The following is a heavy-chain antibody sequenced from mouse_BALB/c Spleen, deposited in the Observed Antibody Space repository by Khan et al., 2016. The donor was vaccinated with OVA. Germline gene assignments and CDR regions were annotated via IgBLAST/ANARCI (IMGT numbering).Heavy chain of an antibody. D-gene: IGHD2-5*01. V-gene: IGHV1-4*01. CDR2: INPSNRYT. CDR1: GYTFTSYT. J-gene: IGHJ3*01. Sequence: QVQLQQSGAELARPGASVKMSCKASGYTFTSYTMHWVKQRPGQGLEWIGYINPSNRYTNYNQKFKDKATLTVDKSSSTAYMQLSRLTSEDCAVFCWAGEVTDYSNYGAWFAYWGQGTLVTVAA. CDR3: AGEVTDYSNYGAWFAY.